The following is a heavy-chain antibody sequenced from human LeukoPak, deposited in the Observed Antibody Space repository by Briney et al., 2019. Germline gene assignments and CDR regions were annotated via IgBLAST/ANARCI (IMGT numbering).Heavy chain of an antibody. V-gene: IGHV3-23*01. CDR1: GFTISSYW. CDR2: ISGSGGSP. D-gene: IGHD6-19*01. J-gene: IGHJ5*02. CDR3: AKGKGSYSSGWLNWFDP. Sequence: PGGSLRLSCVASGFTISSYWMHWVRQAPGKGLEWVSAISGSGGSPYYADSVKGRFTISRDNSKNTLYLQMNSLRAEDTAVYYCAKGKGSYSSGWLNWFDPWGQGTLVTVSS.